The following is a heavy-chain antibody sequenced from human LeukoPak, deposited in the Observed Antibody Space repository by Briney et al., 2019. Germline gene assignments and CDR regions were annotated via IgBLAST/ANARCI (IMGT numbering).Heavy chain of an antibody. CDR1: GGSISSYY. Sequence: SETLSLTYTVSGGSISSYYWSWIRQPAGKGLEWIGRIYTSGSTNYNPSLKSRVTMSVDTSKNQFSLKLSSVTAADTAVYYCARETYCGGDCYSLINWFDPWGQGTLVTVSS. V-gene: IGHV4-4*07. J-gene: IGHJ5*02. CDR3: ARETYCGGDCYSLINWFDP. CDR2: IYTSGST. D-gene: IGHD2-21*02.